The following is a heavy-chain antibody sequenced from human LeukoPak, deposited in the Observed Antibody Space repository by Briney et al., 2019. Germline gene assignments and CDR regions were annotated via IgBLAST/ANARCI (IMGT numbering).Heavy chain of an antibody. CDR2: INHSGST. V-gene: IGHV4-34*01. CDR3: ARGHIAARVYGYYYGMDV. J-gene: IGHJ6*02. CDR1: GGSFSGYY. D-gene: IGHD6-13*01. Sequence: SETLSLTCAVYGGSFSGYYWSWIRQPPGKGLEWIGEINHSGSTNYNPSLKSRVTISVDTSKNQFSLKLSSVTAADTAVYYCARGHIAARVYGYYYGMDVWGQGTTVTVSS.